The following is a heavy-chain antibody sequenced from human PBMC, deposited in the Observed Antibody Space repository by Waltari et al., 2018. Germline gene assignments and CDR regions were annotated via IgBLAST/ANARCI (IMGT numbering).Heavy chain of an antibody. CDR1: GGSISSYY. V-gene: IGHV4-59*01. Sequence: QVQLQESGPGLVKPSETLSLTCTVSGGSISSYYWRWIRQPPGKGLEWIGYIYYSGSTNYNPSLKSRVTISVDTSKNQFSLKLSSVTAADTAVYYCARVLSRYSGSYGCAFDIWGQGTMVTVSS. CDR2: IYYSGST. CDR3: ARVLSRYSGSYGCAFDI. D-gene: IGHD1-26*01. J-gene: IGHJ3*02.